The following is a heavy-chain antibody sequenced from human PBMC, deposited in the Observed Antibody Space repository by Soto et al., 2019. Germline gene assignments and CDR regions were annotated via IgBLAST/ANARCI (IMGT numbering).Heavy chain of an antibody. D-gene: IGHD3-9*01. CDR3: ARDLRSYYDILTGYLAVGAFDI. CDR2: IYYRGST. CDR1: GDSINSDKCY. Sequence: SETLSLTCPVSGDSINSDKCYWGWIRQPPGKGLEWIGSIYYRGSTYYNPSLKTRVTISLDTSKNQFSLKLSSVTAADTAVYYCARDLRSYYDILTGYLAVGAFDIWGQGTMVTVSS. J-gene: IGHJ3*02. V-gene: IGHV4-39*07.